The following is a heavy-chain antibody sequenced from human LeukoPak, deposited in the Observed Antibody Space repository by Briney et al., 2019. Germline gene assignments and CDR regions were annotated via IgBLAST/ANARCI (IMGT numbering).Heavy chain of an antibody. D-gene: IGHD3-22*01. CDR2: ISYDGSIN. CDR1: GFTFSSYA. Sequence: GRSLRLSCAASGFTFSSYAMHWVRQAPGKGLEWVALISYDGSINDYADSVKGRFTISRDNAKNSLYLQMNNLRAEDTALYYCARGGYYYDSSGYYYGGVRYFDYWGQGTLVTVSS. V-gene: IGHV3-30*04. J-gene: IGHJ4*02. CDR3: ARGGYYYDSSGYYYGGVRYFDY.